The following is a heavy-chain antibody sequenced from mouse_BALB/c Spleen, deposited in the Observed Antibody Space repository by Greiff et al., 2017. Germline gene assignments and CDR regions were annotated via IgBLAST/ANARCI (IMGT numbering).Heavy chain of an antibody. V-gene: IGHV5-6-5*01. CDR2: ISSGGST. J-gene: IGHJ2*01. D-gene: IGHD4-1*01. Sequence: DVMLVESGGGLVKPGGSLKLSCAASGFTFSSYAMSWVRQTPEKRLEWVASISSGGSTYYPDSVKGRFTISRDNARNILYLQMSSLRSEDTAMYYCARTLTGFDYWGQGTTLTVSS. CDR1: GFTFSSYA. CDR3: ARTLTGFDY.